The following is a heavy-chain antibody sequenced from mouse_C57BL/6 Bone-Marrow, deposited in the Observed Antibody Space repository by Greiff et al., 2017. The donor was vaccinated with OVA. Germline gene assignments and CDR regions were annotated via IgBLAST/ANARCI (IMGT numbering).Heavy chain of an antibody. CDR3: ARDGSSQDYFDY. CDR1: GYTFTSYW. D-gene: IGHD1-1*01. V-gene: IGHV1-69*01. CDR2: IDPSDSYT. Sequence: VQLQQPGAELVMPGASVKLSCKASGYTFTSYWMHWVKQRPGQGLEWIGEIDPSDSYTNYNQKFKGKSTLTVDKSSSTAYMQLSSLTSEDSAVYDCARDGSSQDYFDYWGQGTTLTVSS. J-gene: IGHJ2*01.